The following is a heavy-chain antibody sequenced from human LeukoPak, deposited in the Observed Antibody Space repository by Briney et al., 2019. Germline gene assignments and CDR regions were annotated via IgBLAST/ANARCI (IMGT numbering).Heavy chain of an antibody. CDR3: ASAYYYDSSGYYLDEYFQH. CDR1: GYTFTGYY. V-gene: IGHV1-2*02. J-gene: IGHJ1*01. CDR2: INPNSGGT. Sequence: ASVKVSCKASGYTFTGYYMHWVRQAPGQGLEWMGWINPNSGGTNYVQKFQGRVTMTRDTSISTAYMELSWLRSDDTAVYYCASAYYYDSSGYYLDEYFQHWGQGTLVTVSS. D-gene: IGHD3-22*01.